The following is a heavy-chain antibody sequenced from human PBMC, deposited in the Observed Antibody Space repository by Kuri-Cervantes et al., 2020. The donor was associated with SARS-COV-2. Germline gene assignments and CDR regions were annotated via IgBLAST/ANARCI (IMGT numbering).Heavy chain of an antibody. Sequence: GESLKISCNASGYNYVDYWVGWVRQMPGKGLEWMGIIFPADSDTRYSPSFQGQVTISADKSINTAYLQWRSLKASDTVKYYCARGRIQGDIFDMWGQGTMVTVSS. CDR2: IFPADSDT. V-gene: IGHV5-51*01. D-gene: IGHD2-15*01. CDR3: ARGRIQGDIFDM. CDR1: GYNYVDYW. J-gene: IGHJ3*02.